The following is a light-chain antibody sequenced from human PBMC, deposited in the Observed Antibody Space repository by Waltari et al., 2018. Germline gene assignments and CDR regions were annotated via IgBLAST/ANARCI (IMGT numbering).Light chain of an antibody. CDR3: QQRSNWPPEIT. V-gene: IGKV3-11*01. CDR2: DAA. J-gene: IGKJ4*01. Sequence: EIVLTQSPATLSLSPGERATLPCRASQSVSSYIAWYQQKPGQAPRLLIYDAANRATGIPARFSGSGSGTDFTLTISSLEPEDFAVYYCQQRSNWPPEITFGGGTKVEIK. CDR1: QSVSSY.